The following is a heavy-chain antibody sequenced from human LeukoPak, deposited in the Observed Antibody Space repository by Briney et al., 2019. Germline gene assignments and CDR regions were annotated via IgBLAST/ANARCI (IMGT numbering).Heavy chain of an antibody. D-gene: IGHD1-1*01. CDR2: IYHSGST. V-gene: IGHV4-38-2*02. CDR3: ARGGTTGTTGGAFDI. J-gene: IGHJ3*02. CDR1: GYSISSGYY. Sequence: SETLSLTCTVSGYSISSGYYWGWIRQPPGKGLEWIGSIYHSGSTYYKPSLKSRVTISVDTSKNQFSLKLSSVTAADTAVYYCARGGTTGTTGGAFDIWGQGTMVTVSS.